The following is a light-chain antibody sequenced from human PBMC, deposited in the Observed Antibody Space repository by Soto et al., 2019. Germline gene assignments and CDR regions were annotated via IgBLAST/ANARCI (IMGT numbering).Light chain of an antibody. CDR1: QSISSW. CDR3: QQYNSYSAT. J-gene: IGKJ1*01. V-gene: IGKV1-5*01. Sequence: DIQMTQSPSTLSASVGDRVTITCRASQSISSWLAWYQQKPGKAPKLLIYDASSLESGVPSRFSGSGSGTEFTLTISSLQPDDFGTYYCQQYNSYSATFGQGTKVEIK. CDR2: DAS.